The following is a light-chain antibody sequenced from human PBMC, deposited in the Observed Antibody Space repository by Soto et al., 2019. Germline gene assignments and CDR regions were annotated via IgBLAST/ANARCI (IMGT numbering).Light chain of an antibody. J-gene: IGLJ3*02. Sequence: QAVVTQPPSASGTPGQRVSISCSGSSSNIGTNLVYWYQQLPGTAPKLLIYSNYQRPSGVPDRFSGSKSGTSASLAISGLRSEDEADYYCAAWDDTLRGPVFGGGTKVTVL. V-gene: IGLV1-47*02. CDR3: AAWDDTLRGPV. CDR1: SSNIGTNL. CDR2: SNY.